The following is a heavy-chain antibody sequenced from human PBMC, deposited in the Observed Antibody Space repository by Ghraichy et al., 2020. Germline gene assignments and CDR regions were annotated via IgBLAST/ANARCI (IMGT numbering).Heavy chain of an antibody. CDR1: GFTVSSNY. J-gene: IGHJ4*02. V-gene: IGHV3-53*01. CDR3: ARTFSSGWYFFDY. Sequence: GGSLRLSCAASGFTVSSNYMSWVRQAPGKGLEWVSVIYSGGTTYYADSVKGRFTISRDHSKNTVDLQMNRLRVEDTAVYYCARTFSSGWYFFDYWGQGTLVTVSS. D-gene: IGHD6-19*01. CDR2: IYSGGTT.